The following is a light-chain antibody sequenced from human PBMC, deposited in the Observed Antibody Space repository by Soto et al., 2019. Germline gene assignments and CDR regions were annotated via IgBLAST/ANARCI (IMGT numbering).Light chain of an antibody. V-gene: IGLV2-8*01. CDR3: TSHAGTINFPYI. CDR2: EVN. CDR1: SSDVGAYNY. Sequence: QSVLTQPPSASGSPGQSVTISCTGTSSDVGAYNYVSWYQHHPGKAPKLLVYEVNKRPSGVPDRFSGSKSGNPASLTVSGLQAEDEADYYRTSHAGTINFPYIFGTGTKVTVL. J-gene: IGLJ1*01.